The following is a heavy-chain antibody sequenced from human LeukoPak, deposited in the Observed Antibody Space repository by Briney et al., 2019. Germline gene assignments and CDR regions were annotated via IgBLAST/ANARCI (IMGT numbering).Heavy chain of an antibody. CDR2: IYYSGST. V-gene: IGHV4-59*01. CDR3: ARLVIRGFYYYYYMDV. D-gene: IGHD3-10*01. Sequence: SETLSLTCTVSDGSISSYYWSWIRQPPGKGLEGIGYIYYSGSTNYNPSLKSRVTISVDTSKNQFSLKLSSVTAADTAVYYCARLVIRGFYYYYYMDVWGKGTTVTVSS. CDR1: DGSISSYY. J-gene: IGHJ6*03.